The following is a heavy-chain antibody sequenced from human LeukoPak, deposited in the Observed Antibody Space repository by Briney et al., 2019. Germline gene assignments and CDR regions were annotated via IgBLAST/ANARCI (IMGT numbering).Heavy chain of an antibody. CDR1: GYTLTAYY. J-gene: IGHJ5*02. D-gene: IGHD3-10*01. CDR2: INPDSGDT. V-gene: IGHV1-2*02. CDR3: TRDVLGGSGTFDP. Sequence: ASVKVSCKASGYTLTAYYLHWVRQAPGQGLEWMGWINPDSGDTNYLQKFQGRVTMSRDTSINTAYMELSGLTSDDTAVYYCTRDVLGGSGTFDPWGQGTLVTVSS.